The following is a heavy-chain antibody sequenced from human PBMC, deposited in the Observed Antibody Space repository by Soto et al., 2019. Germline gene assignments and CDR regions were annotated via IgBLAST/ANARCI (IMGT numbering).Heavy chain of an antibody. Sequence: QVQLQESGPGLVKPSQTLSLTCTVSGGSISTGGYYWTWIRQHPGKGLEWIGYIYYSGSTYYNPSLKSRVTISVDTSKNQFFVKLSSVTAADTAVYYCARGLSVTLFDNWGQGTLVTVSS. CDR2: IYYSGST. V-gene: IGHV4-31*03. D-gene: IGHD4-17*01. CDR1: GGSISTGGYY. CDR3: ARGLSVTLFDN. J-gene: IGHJ4*02.